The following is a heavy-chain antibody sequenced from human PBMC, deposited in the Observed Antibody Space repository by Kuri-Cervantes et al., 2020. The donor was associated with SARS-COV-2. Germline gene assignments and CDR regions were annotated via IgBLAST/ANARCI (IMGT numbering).Heavy chain of an antibody. J-gene: IGHJ3*02. CDR2: IYTSGST. CDR1: GGSISSGSYY. D-gene: IGHD2-15*01. Sequence: LRPSCTVSGGSISSGSYYWSWIRQPAWKGLEWIGRIYTSGSTNYNPSLKSRVTISVDTSKNQFSLKLSSVTAADTAVYYCASSGHKVAFDIWGQGTMVTVSS. CDR3: ASSGHKVAFDI. V-gene: IGHV4-61*02.